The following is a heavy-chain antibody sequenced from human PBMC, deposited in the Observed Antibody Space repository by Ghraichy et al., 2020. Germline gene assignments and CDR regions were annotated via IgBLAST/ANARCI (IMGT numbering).Heavy chain of an antibody. CDR2: IYYSGST. CDR1: GGSISSYY. CDR3: ARDSWGIVAAYAFDI. Sequence: SQTLSLTCTVSGGSISSYYWSWIRQPPGKGLEWIGYIYYSGSTNYNPSLKSRVTISVDTSKNQFSLKLSSVTAADTAVYYCARDSWGIVAAYAFDIWGQGTMVTVSS. V-gene: IGHV4-59*01. D-gene: IGHD6-13*01. J-gene: IGHJ3*02.